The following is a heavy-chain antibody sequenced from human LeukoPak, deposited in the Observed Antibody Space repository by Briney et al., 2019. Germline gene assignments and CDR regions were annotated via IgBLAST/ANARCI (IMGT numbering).Heavy chain of an antibody. Sequence: SETLSLTCAVYGGSITGYYWSWIRQTPGRGPEWVGEIHYTGATSYNPSLKSRATISTDTSKNQLSLRLSSVTAADTAVYYCARGNILTGYCFDFWGQGALVTVSS. CDR2: IHYTGAT. CDR3: ARGNILTGYCFDF. J-gene: IGHJ4*02. V-gene: IGHV4-34*01. D-gene: IGHD3-9*01. CDR1: GGSITGYY.